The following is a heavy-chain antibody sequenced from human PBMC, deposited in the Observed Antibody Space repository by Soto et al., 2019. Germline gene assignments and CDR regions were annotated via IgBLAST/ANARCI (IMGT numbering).Heavy chain of an antibody. D-gene: IGHD3-10*01. J-gene: IGHJ3*02. CDR1: GFTFSSYG. V-gene: IGHV3-30*18. CDR2: ISYDGSNK. Sequence: QVQLVESGGGVVQPGRSLRLSCAASGFTFSSYGMHWVRQAPGKGLEWVAVISYDGSNKYYADSVKGRFTISRDNSKNTLYLQMNSLRAEDTAVHYCAKAPARGSGPNDAFDIWGQGTMVTVSS. CDR3: AKAPARGSGPNDAFDI.